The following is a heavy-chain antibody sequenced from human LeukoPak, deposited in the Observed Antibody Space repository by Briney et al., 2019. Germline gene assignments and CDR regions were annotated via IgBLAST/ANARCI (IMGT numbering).Heavy chain of an antibody. CDR3: AMSRDGYNYFDY. D-gene: IGHD5-24*01. Sequence: GSLRLSCAASGFTFTTYSMNWVRQAPGKGLEWIGYIYYSGSTNYNPSLKSRVTISVDTSKNQFSLKLSSVTTADTAVYYCAMSRDGYNYFDYWGQGTLVTVSS. V-gene: IGHV4-59*01. CDR2: IYYSGST. CDR1: GFTFTTYS. J-gene: IGHJ4*02.